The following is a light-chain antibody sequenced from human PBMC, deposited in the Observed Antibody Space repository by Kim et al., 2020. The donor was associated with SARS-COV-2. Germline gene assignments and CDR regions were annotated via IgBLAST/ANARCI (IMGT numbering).Light chain of an antibody. CDR3: NSSASSGNHWV. CDR1: SLRSYY. J-gene: IGLJ3*02. CDR2: GKN. Sequence: SSELTQDPAVSVALGQTVRITCQGDSLRSYYASWYQQKPGQAPVLVIYGKNNRPSGIPDRFSGSSPRNTDFLTITGALAEDEADYYCNSSASSGNHWVFG. V-gene: IGLV3-19*01.